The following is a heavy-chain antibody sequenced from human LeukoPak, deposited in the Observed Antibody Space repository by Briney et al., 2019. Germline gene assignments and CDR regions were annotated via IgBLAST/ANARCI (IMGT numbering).Heavy chain of an antibody. CDR2: INTSGST. V-gene: IGHV4-4*07. Sequence: SETLSLTCIVSGGSISSYYWSWIRQPAGKGLEWIGRINTSGSTNYNPSLKSRVTMSVDTSKNQFSLKLSSVTAADTAIYYCARGRDSSGYEYYFDYWGQGTLVTVSS. J-gene: IGHJ4*02. D-gene: IGHD3-22*01. CDR1: GGSISSYY. CDR3: ARGRDSSGYEYYFDY.